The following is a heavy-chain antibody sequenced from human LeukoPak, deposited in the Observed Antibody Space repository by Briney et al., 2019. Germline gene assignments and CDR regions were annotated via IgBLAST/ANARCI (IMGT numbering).Heavy chain of an antibody. CDR2: IYYSGST. D-gene: IGHD3-3*01. Sequence: PSETLSLTCTVSGGSISSSSYYWGWIRQPPGKGLEWLGSIYYSGSTYYNPSLKSRVTISVDTSKNQFSLQLSSVTAADTAVYYCARHYPGAYYDFWSGDWDYMDVWGKGTTVTVSS. CDR3: ARHYPGAYYDFWSGDWDYMDV. CDR1: GGSISSSSYY. J-gene: IGHJ6*03. V-gene: IGHV4-39*01.